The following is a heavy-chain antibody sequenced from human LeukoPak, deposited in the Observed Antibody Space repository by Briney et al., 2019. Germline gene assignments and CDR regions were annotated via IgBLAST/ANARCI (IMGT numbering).Heavy chain of an antibody. CDR3: AKAGRYCSSTSCYTTFDY. Sequence: GGSLRLSCAASGFTFSSYSMNWVRQAPGKGLEWVSYISSSSSTIYYADSVKGRFTISRDNAKNSLYLQMNSLRAEDTAVYYCAKAGRYCSSTSCYTTFDYWGQGTLVTVSS. V-gene: IGHV3-48*01. CDR1: GFTFSSYS. J-gene: IGHJ4*02. D-gene: IGHD2-2*02. CDR2: ISSSSSTI.